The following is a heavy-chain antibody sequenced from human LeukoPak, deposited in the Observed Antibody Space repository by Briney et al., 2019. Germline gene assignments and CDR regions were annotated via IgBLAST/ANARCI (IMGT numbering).Heavy chain of an antibody. J-gene: IGHJ4*02. CDR2: ISWNSSSI. CDR3: AKDATYSSGWTDY. CDR1: GFTFDDYG. V-gene: IGHV3-9*01. Sequence: GGSLRLSCAASGFTFDDYGMHWVRQAPGKGLEWVSGISWNSSSIGYADSVKGRFTISRDNAKNSLYLQMNSLRVEDTALYYCAKDATYSSGWTDYWGQGTLVTVSP. D-gene: IGHD6-19*01.